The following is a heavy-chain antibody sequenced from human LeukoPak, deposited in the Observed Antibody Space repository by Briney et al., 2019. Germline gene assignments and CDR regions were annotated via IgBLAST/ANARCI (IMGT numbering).Heavy chain of an antibody. CDR2: ISSSSSYI. J-gene: IGHJ6*02. CDR1: GFTXXXYS. Sequence: RXSXXXXGFTXXXYSMXWVRQAPGKGLEWVSSISSSSSYIYYADSVKGRFTISRDNAKNSLYLQMNSLRAEDTAVYYCARATYYYDSSGYYTDYYYGMDVWGQGTTVTVSS. CDR3: ARATYYYDSSGYYTDYYYGMDV. V-gene: IGHV3-21*01. D-gene: IGHD3-22*01.